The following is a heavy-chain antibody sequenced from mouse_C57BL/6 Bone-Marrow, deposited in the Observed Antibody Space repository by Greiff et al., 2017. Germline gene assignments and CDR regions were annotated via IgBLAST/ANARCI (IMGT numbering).Heavy chain of an antibody. CDR3: AIYYDYDGDY. CDR1: GYTFTSYW. D-gene: IGHD2-4*01. V-gene: IGHV1-55*01. CDR2: IYPGSGST. Sequence: QVQLQQPGAELVKPGASVKLSCKASGYTFTSYWMHWVKQRPGQGLEWIGDIYPGSGSTNYNEKFKSKATLTVDTSSSTAYMQLSSLTSEDSAVYYCAIYYDYDGDYWGQGTTLTVSS. J-gene: IGHJ2*01.